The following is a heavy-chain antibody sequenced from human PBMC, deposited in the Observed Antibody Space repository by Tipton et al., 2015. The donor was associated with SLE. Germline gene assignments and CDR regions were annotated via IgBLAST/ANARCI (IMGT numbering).Heavy chain of an antibody. J-gene: IGHJ3*02. V-gene: IGHV4-59*01. CDR3: ATARNIFDTFDI. D-gene: IGHD2/OR15-2a*01. Sequence: TLSLTCTVSVDFFSSGYWNWIRQPPGKGLEWIGYVYYSGSTNYNPSLMSRVTISVDTSKNQFSLKLTSVTAADTAVYYCATARNIFDTFDIWAQGTMVTVSS. CDR1: VDFFSSGY. CDR2: VYYSGST.